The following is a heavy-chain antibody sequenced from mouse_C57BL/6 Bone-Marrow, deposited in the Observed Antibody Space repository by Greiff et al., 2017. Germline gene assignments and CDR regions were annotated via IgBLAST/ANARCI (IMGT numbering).Heavy chain of an antibody. CDR2: ISSGGSYT. CDR1: GFTFSSYG. D-gene: IGHD2-4*01. J-gene: IGHJ3*01. Sequence: EVQVVESGGDLVKPGGSLKLSCAASGFTFSSYGMSWVRQTPDKRLEWVATISSGGSYTYYPDSVKGRFTISRDNAKNTLYLQMSSLKSEDTAMXYCARHRLRLFAYWGQGTLVTVSA. CDR3: ARHRLRLFAY. V-gene: IGHV5-6*01.